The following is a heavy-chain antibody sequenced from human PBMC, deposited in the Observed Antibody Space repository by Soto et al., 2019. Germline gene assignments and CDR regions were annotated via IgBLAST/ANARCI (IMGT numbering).Heavy chain of an antibody. D-gene: IGHD3-22*01. CDR3: AKPAYDSSGNYVDY. CDR2: ISYDGSNK. V-gene: IGHV3-30*18. CDR1: GFTFSSYG. J-gene: IGHJ4*02. Sequence: PGGSLRLSCAASGFTFSSYGMHWVRQAPGKGLEWVAVISYDGSNKYYADSVKGRFTISRDNSKNTLYLQMNSLRAEDTAVYYCAKPAYDSSGNYVDYWGQGTLVTVSS.